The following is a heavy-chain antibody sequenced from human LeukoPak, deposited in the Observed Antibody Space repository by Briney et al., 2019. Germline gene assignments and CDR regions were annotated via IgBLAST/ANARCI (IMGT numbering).Heavy chain of an antibody. V-gene: IGHV1-24*01. Sequence: ASVKVSCKVSGYTLTELSMHWVRQAPGKGPEWMGGFDPEDGETIYAQKFQGRVTMTEDTSTDTAYMELSSLRSEDTAVYYCATTVYYYYGMDVWGQGTTVTVSS. CDR1: GYTLTELS. CDR2: FDPEDGET. CDR3: ATTVYYYYGMDV. J-gene: IGHJ6*02.